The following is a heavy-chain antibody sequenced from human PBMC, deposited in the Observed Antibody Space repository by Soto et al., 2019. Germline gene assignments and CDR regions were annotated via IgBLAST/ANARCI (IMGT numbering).Heavy chain of an antibody. V-gene: IGHV1-18*01. Sequence: QVQLVQSGAEVKNPGASVKVSCKASGYTFIPYGVSWVRQAPGQGLDWRGWISTYNGNTRYAERLQGRVTMTTDTTTNTAYMELRNLRSDDTAVYSCARGPTDYYDNSANYFLDYWGQGTLVTVSS. CDR3: ARGPTDYYDNSANYFLDY. CDR2: ISTYNGNT. J-gene: IGHJ4*02. CDR1: GYTFIPYG. D-gene: IGHD3-22*01.